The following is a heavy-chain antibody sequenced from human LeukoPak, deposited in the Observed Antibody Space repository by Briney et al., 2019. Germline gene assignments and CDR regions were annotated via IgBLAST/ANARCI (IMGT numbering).Heavy chain of an antibody. V-gene: IGHV3-7*03. D-gene: IGHD5-18*01. CDR3: ASLDTAKQPLANH. Sequence: VGSLRLSCVASGLPASNHWMSWVPQAPRRGLECVANIKQEGGQEYDVDSVKGLFTIVKDSAKNLLYLQMNSLRVEDTAMYYCASLDTAKQPLANHWGQGTLVTVSS. J-gene: IGHJ1*01. CDR2: IKQEGGQE. CDR1: GLPASNHW.